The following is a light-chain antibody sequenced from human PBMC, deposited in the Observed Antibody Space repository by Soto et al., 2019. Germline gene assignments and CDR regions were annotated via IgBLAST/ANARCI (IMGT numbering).Light chain of an antibody. J-gene: IGKJ5*01. CDR2: DAS. CDR1: RSVGTF. Sequence: EIVLTHAPGTLSFSPGEIATLSFRGSRSVGTFLAWYQQKPGQAPRLLIYDASNRATGIPARFSGSGSGTDFTLTISSLEPEDFAVYYCQQRSNWPPITFGQGTRLEIK. CDR3: QQRSNWPPIT. V-gene: IGKV3-11*01.